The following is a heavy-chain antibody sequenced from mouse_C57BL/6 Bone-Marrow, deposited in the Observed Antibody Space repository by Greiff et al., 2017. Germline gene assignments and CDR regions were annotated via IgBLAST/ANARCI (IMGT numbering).Heavy chain of an antibody. D-gene: IGHD3-2*02. CDR2: INPSSGYT. V-gene: IGHV1-7*01. CDR1: GYTFTSYW. J-gene: IGHJ3*01. Sequence: VQLQQPGAELAKPGASVKLSCKASGYTFTSYWMHWVKQRPGQGLEWIGDINPSSGYTKYNQKFKDKATLTADKSSSTAYMQLSSLTSEDSAVYYCARSAAQATLFAYWGQGTLVTVSA. CDR3: ARSAAQATLFAY.